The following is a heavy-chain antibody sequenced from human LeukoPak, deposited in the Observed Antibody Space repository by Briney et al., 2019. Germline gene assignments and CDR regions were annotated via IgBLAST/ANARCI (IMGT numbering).Heavy chain of an antibody. CDR3: ARGWLAETTVVTPYNY. CDR1: GYTFTSYD. V-gene: IGHV1-69*13. Sequence: GASVKVSCKASGYTFTSYDINWVRQAPGQGLEWMGGIIPIFGTAKYAQKFQGIVTITAVESMSTAYMELRSLRSEDTAVYYCARGWLAETTVVTPYNYWGQGTLVTVSS. CDR2: IIPIFGTA. D-gene: IGHD4-23*01. J-gene: IGHJ1*01.